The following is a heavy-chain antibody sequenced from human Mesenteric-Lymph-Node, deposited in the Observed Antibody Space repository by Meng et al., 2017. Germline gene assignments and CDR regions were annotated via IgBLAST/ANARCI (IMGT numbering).Heavy chain of an antibody. CDR3: ARATFRDYDFWSGYYPQHFDY. D-gene: IGHD3-3*01. CDR1: GGSVNTGTYY. V-gene: IGHV4-61*01. Sequence: SQTRSLTCVVSGGSVNTGTYYWSWIRQPPGKGLEWIGYIYYSGSTNYNPSLKSRVTISVDTSKNQFSLKLSSVTAADTAVYYCARATFRDYDFWSGYYPQHFDYWGQGTLVTVSS. J-gene: IGHJ4*02. CDR2: IYYSGST.